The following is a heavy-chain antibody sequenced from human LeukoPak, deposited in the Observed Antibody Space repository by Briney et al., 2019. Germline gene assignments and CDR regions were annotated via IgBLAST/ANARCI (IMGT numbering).Heavy chain of an antibody. D-gene: IGHD6-6*01. CDR2: MKQDGSEK. V-gene: IGHV3-7*03. CDR3: ARVYSSSSGKNAFDI. CDR1: GSTFSSYW. Sequence: GGSLRLSCAVSGSTFSSYWMSWVRQAPGKGLEWVANMKQDGSEKDHVDSVEGRFTISRDNAKNLLYLQMNSLRAEDTAVYYCARVYSSSSGKNAFDIWGQGTRVTVSS. J-gene: IGHJ3*02.